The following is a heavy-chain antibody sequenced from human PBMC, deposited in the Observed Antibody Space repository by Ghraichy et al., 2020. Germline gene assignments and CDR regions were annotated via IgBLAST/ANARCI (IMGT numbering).Heavy chain of an antibody. CDR1: GFPFSSYA. CDR3: AKRPGYSSGCYYFDY. V-gene: IGHV3-23*01. Sequence: GGSLRLSCAASGFPFSSYAMSWVRQAPGKGLEWVSAISGSGGSTYYADSVKGRFTISRDNSKNTLYLQMNSLRAEDTAVYYCAKRPGYSSGCYYFDYWGQGTRLTVSS. CDR2: ISGSGGST. J-gene: IGHJ4*02. D-gene: IGHD6-19*01.